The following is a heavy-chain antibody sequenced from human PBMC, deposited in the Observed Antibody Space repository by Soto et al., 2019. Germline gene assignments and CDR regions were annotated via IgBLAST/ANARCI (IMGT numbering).Heavy chain of an antibody. V-gene: IGHV1-8*01. J-gene: IGHJ3*02. D-gene: IGHD2-21*01. CDR1: GYTFTSYD. Sequence: ASVKVSCKASGYTFTSYDINWVRQATGQGLEWMGWMNPNSGNTGFAQRFQDRVTITADKSTATVHMELSSLRSEDTALYYCTIGSWSGEVFDIWGQGTMVTVSS. CDR3: TIGSWSGEVFDI. CDR2: MNPNSGNT.